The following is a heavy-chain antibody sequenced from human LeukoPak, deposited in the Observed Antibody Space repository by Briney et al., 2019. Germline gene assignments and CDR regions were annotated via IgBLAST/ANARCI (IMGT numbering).Heavy chain of an antibody. Sequence: GGSLRLSCAASGFTFSSHWMSWVRQAPGKGLKWVSTISGSDGSTYYADSVKGRFTISRDDSKNTLYLQMNSLRAEDTAVYYCVKEGSGYVGSHFDYWGQGTLVTVSS. CDR2: ISGSDGST. V-gene: IGHV3-23*01. CDR3: VKEGSGYVGSHFDY. D-gene: IGHD5-12*01. CDR1: GFTFSSHW. J-gene: IGHJ4*02.